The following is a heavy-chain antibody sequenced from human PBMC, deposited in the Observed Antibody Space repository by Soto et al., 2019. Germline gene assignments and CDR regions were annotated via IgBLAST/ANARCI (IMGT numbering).Heavy chain of an antibody. Sequence: QLVQSGAEVKKPGSSVKVSCKASGRPFSTYAISWVRQAPGQGLEWMGGIIPIFGTANYAQRFLGRVTISADDSTSTAYMELRSLTSDDTAVYYCAKALTMASPNWFDPWGQGTQVTVSS. D-gene: IGHD3-10*01. CDR2: IIPIFGTA. CDR3: AKALTMASPNWFDP. CDR1: GRPFSTYA. V-gene: IGHV1-69*01. J-gene: IGHJ5*02.